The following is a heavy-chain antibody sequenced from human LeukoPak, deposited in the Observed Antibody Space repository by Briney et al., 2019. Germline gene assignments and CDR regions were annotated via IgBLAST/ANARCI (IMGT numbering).Heavy chain of an antibody. CDR3: ARHYYDSSGYYP. Sequence: PAETLSLTCTVSGGSISSYYSSWIRQPPGKGLEWLGYIYYSGSNNYNPSLKSRVTMSVDTSKNQFSLWLSSVTAADTAVYYCARHYYDSSGYYPGGQGTLVTVS. CDR1: GGSISSYY. CDR2: IYYSGSN. V-gene: IGHV4-59*08. J-gene: IGHJ4*02. D-gene: IGHD3-22*01.